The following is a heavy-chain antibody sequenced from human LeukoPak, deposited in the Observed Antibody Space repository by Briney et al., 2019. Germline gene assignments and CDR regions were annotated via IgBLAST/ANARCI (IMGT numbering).Heavy chain of an antibody. CDR3: ARNVGSLWFGELFDY. Sequence: ASVTVSCKASGYTFTSYAMHWVRQAPGQRLEWMGWINAGNGNTKYSQKFQGRVTITRDTSASTAYMELSSLRSEDTAVYYCARNVGSLWFGELFDYWGQGTLVTVSS. V-gene: IGHV1-3*01. D-gene: IGHD3-10*01. CDR1: GYTFTSYA. CDR2: INAGNGNT. J-gene: IGHJ4*02.